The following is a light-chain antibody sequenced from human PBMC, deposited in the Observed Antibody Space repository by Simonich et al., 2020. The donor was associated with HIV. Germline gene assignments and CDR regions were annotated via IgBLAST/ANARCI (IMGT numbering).Light chain of an antibody. V-gene: IGLV2-14*01. CDR1: SSDVGGYNS. J-gene: IGLJ3*02. CDR3: SSYTSSSTLV. CDR2: DIS. Sequence: QSALTQPASVSGSPGQSITISCTGTSSDVGGYNSVSWYQKHPGKAPNLMIYDISKRPSGVSNRFSGSKSGNTASLTISGLQAEDEADYYCSSYTSSSTLVFGGGTKLTVL.